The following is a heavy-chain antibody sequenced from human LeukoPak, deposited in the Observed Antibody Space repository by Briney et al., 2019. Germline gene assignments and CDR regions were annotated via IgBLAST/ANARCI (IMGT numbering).Heavy chain of an antibody. J-gene: IGHJ4*02. D-gene: IGHD5-24*01. CDR2: ISWNSGSI. CDR1: GFTFDDYA. V-gene: IGHV3-9*01. Sequence: GGSLRLSCAASGFTFDDYAMHWVRQAPGKGLEWVSGISWNSGSIGYADSAKGRFTISRDNAKNSLYLQMNSLRAEDTALYYCAKDLRDGYNINYFDYWGQGTLVTVSS. CDR3: AKDLRDGYNINYFDY.